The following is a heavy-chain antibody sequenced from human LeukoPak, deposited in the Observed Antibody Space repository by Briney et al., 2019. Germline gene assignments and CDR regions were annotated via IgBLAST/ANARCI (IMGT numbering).Heavy chain of an antibody. CDR2: IYYSGST. CDR3: ARQSPWVYYFDY. D-gene: IGHD7-27*01. Sequence: PSETLSLTCTVSGGSISSSSYYWGWIRQPPGKGLEWIVSIYYSGSTYYNPSLKSRVTISVDTSKNQFSLKLSSVAAADTAVYYCARQSPWVYYFDYWGQGTLVTVSS. J-gene: IGHJ4*02. CDR1: GGSISSSSYY. V-gene: IGHV4-39*01.